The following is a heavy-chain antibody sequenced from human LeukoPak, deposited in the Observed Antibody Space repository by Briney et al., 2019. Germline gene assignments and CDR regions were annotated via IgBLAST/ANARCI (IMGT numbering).Heavy chain of an antibody. V-gene: IGHV4-39*02. Sequence: SETLSLTCTVSGGSISSSNYYWGWIRQPPGKGLEWIASIHYSETTYYNPSLKSRVTISVGTSKNHFSLKLSSVTAADTAVYYCAREHSSSWPLYYYYYYMDVWGKGTTVTVSS. D-gene: IGHD6-13*01. CDR3: AREHSSSWPLYYYYYYMDV. CDR2: IHYSETT. CDR1: GGSISSSNYY. J-gene: IGHJ6*03.